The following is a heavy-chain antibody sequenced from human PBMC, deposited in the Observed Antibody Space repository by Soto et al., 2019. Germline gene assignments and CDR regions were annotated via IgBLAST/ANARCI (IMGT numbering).Heavy chain of an antibody. CDR2: VYSGGGT. CDR3: ARSYYYESSGYYSNDY. D-gene: IGHD3-22*01. J-gene: IGHJ4*02. V-gene: IGHV4-59*01. CDR1: GGSLRGYS. Sequence: PSETLSLTCTVSGGSLRGYSWSWIRQSPGKGMEWIGYVYSGGGTNYSPSFMGRVTISVDTSNNQFSLKLNSVTAADTAVYYCARSYYYESSGYYSNDYWGQATLVTVSS.